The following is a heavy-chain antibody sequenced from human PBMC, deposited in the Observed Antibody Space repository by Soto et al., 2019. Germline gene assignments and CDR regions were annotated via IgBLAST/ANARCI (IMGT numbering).Heavy chain of an antibody. CDR2: ISYDGSNK. CDR1: GFTFSSYA. Sequence: QVQLVESGGGVVQPGRSLRLSCAASGFTFSSYAMHWVRQAPGKGLEWVAVISYDGSNKYYADSVKGRFTISRDNSKNTLYLQMNSLRAEDTAVYYCARDQGYSSSAAYWGQGTLVTVSS. D-gene: IGHD6-13*01. J-gene: IGHJ4*02. CDR3: ARDQGYSSSAAY. V-gene: IGHV3-30-3*01.